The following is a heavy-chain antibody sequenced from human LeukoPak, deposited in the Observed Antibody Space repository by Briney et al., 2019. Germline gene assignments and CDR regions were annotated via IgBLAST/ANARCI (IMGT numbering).Heavy chain of an antibody. CDR1: GYSISSGYY. V-gene: IGHV4-38-2*02. CDR3: ARHEYYDFWSGYLFDY. D-gene: IGHD3-3*01. Sequence: SETLSLTCTVSGYSISSGYYWGWIRQPPGKGLEWIGSIYHSGSTYYNPSLKSRVTISVDTSKNQFSLKLSSVTAADTAVYYCARHEYYDFWSGYLFDYWGQGTLVTVSS. J-gene: IGHJ4*02. CDR2: IYHSGST.